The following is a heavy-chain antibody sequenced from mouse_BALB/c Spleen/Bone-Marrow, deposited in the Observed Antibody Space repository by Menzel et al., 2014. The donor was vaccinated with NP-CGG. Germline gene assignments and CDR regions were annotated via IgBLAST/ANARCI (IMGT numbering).Heavy chain of an antibody. Sequence: DVMLGESGGGLVQPGGSMKLSCVASGFTFSNYWMNWVRQSPEKGLEWVAEIRLKSNNYATHYAESVKGRFTISRDDSKSSVYLQKSNLRAEDTGIYYCTRGIYYGNYYAMDYWGQGTSVTLSS. CDR1: GFTFSNYW. V-gene: IGHV6-6*02. D-gene: IGHD2-1*01. CDR2: IRLKSNNYAT. CDR3: TRGIYYGNYYAMDY. J-gene: IGHJ4*01.